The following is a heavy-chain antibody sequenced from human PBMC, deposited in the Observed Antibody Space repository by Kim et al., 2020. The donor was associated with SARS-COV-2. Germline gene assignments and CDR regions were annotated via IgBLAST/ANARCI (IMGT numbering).Heavy chain of an antibody. D-gene: IGHD3-22*01. J-gene: IGHJ1*01. Sequence: AQGRFTISRDNAENTLDLQMNSLRPEDTAVYYCARAGDYDISGYYGFFNHWGQGALVTVSS. CDR3: ARAGDYDISGYYGFFNH. V-gene: IGHV3-74*01.